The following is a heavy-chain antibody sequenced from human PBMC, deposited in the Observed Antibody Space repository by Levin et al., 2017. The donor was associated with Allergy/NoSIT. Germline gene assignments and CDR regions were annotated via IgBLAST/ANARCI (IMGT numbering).Heavy chain of an antibody. V-gene: IGHV3-23*01. CDR2: ISGSGGTT. Sequence: PSGGSLRLSCAASGFTFSSYAMRWLRQAPGRGLEWVAAISGSGGTTHYADSVKGRFTISRDNSNNTLYLQMNSLRAEDTAVYYCAKEGGRAEAATGGFGYYYYGLDVWGQGTTVTVSS. CDR3: AKEGGRAEAATGGFGYYYYGLDV. CDR1: GFTFSSYA. D-gene: IGHD6-13*01. J-gene: IGHJ6*02.